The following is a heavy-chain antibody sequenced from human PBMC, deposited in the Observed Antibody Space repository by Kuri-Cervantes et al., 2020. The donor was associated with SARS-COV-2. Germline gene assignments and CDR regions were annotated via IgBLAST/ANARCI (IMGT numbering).Heavy chain of an antibody. J-gene: IGHJ3*02. Sequence: SVKVSCKASGGTFSSYAISWVRQAPGQGLEWMGRIIPILGTANYAQKFQGRVTITADKSTSTAYMELSSLRSEDTAVYYCASQDIVVVPAANAFDIWGQGTMVTVSS. CDR2: IIPILGTA. D-gene: IGHD2-2*01. CDR3: ASQDIVVVPAANAFDI. CDR1: GGTFSSYA. V-gene: IGHV1-69*04.